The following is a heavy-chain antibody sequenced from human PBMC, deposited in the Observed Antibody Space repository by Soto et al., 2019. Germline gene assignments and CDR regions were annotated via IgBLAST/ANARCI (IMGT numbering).Heavy chain of an antibody. V-gene: IGHV1-69*13. Sequence: SVKVSCKASGGTFSSYAISWVRQAPGQGLEWMGGIIPIFGTANYAQKFQGRVTITADESTSTAYMELSSLRSEDTAVYYCAGGGGYCGGDCYFTYWGQGTLVTVSS. CDR2: IIPIFGTA. D-gene: IGHD2-21*02. J-gene: IGHJ4*02. CDR1: GGTFSSYA. CDR3: AGGGGYCGGDCYFTY.